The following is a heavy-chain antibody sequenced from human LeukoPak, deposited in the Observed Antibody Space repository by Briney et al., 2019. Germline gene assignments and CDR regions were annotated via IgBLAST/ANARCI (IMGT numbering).Heavy chain of an antibody. CDR3: ARSDISSGWSFDY. Sequence: SETLSLTCAVSGGSFSNYYWSWIRQPPGKGLEWISQIHTSGSTNYNPALKRRVTMPLDTPGNQTSLNITSVTAAETAVYYGARSDISSGWSFDYWGQGILVTVSS. CDR2: IHTSGST. D-gene: IGHD6-19*01. V-gene: IGHV4-59*10. J-gene: IGHJ4*02. CDR1: GGSFSNYY.